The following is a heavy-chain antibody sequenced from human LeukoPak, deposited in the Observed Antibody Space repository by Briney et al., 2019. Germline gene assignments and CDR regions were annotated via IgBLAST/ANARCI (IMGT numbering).Heavy chain of an antibody. CDR2: IYYSGST. J-gene: IGHJ1*01. CDR1: GGSISSSSYY. D-gene: IGHD6-13*01. V-gene: IGHV4-39*07. CDR3: ARVASSSWYEKAEYFQH. Sequence: KPSETLSLTCTVSGGSISSSSYYWGWIRQPPGKGLEWIGSIYYSGSTYYNPSLKSRVTISVDTSKNQFSLKLSSVTAADTAVYYCARVASSSWYEKAEYFQHWGQGTLVTVSS.